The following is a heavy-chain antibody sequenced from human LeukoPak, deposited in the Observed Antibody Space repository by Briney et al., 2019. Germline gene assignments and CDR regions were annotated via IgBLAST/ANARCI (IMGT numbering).Heavy chain of an antibody. CDR2: INHSGST. Sequence: SETLSLTCAVYGGSFRGYYWSWIRQPPGKGLEGIGEINHSGSTNYNPSLKRRVTISVDTSKNQFSLKLSSVTAADTAVYYCARVFDYDSSGSIDAFDIWGQGTMVTVSS. D-gene: IGHD3-22*01. CDR3: ARVFDYDSSGSIDAFDI. J-gene: IGHJ3*02. CDR1: GGSFRGYY. V-gene: IGHV4-34*01.